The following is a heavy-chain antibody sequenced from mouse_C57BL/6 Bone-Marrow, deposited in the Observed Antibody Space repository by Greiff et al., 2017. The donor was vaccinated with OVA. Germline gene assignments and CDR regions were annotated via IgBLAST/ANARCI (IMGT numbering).Heavy chain of an antibody. J-gene: IGHJ3*01. V-gene: IGHV1-55*01. CDR2: IYPGSGGT. CDR1: GYTFTSYW. Sequence: QVQLQQPGAELVKPGASVKMSCKASGYTFTSYWITWVKQRPGQGLEWIGDIYPGSGGTNYNEKFKSKATLTVETSSRTAYTQRSSLTSEDSAVYYCARGAWFAYWGHGTLVTVSA. CDR3: ARGAWFAY.